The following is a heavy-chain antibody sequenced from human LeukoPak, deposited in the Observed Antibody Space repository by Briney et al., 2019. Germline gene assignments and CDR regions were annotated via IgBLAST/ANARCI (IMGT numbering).Heavy chain of an antibody. Sequence: GGSLRLSRAASGFTFSSYSMNWVRQAPGKGLEWVSSISSSSSYIYYADSVKGRFTISRDNAKNSLYLQMNSLRAEDTAVYYCARDSDYDSSGYSGGFDYWGQGTLVTVSS. CDR2: ISSSSSYI. V-gene: IGHV3-21*01. D-gene: IGHD3-22*01. CDR1: GFTFSSYS. CDR3: ARDSDYDSSGYSGGFDY. J-gene: IGHJ4*02.